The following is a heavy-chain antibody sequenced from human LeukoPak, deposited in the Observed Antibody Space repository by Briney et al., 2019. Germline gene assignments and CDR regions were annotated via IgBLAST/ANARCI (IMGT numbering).Heavy chain of an antibody. CDR1: GYTFTSYG. J-gene: IGHJ4*02. CDR2: ISAYNGNT. D-gene: IGHD5-24*01. CDR3: ASLKTDGYFDY. Sequence: GASVKVSCKASGYTFTSYGISWVRQAPGQGLEWMGWISAYNGNTNYAQKFWGRVTMTTDTSTSTAYMELRSLRSDDTAVYYCASLKTDGYFDYWGQGTLVTVSS. V-gene: IGHV1-18*01.